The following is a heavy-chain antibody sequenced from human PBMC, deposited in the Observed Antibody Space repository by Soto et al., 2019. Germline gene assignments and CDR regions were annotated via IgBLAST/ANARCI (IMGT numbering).Heavy chain of an antibody. CDR2: ISSSSSYI. J-gene: IGHJ3*02. CDR1: GFTFSSYS. CDR3: ARKYSSSSHYAFDI. D-gene: IGHD6-6*01. Sequence: GGSLRLSCAASGFTFSSYSMNWVRQAPGKGLEWVSSISSSSSYIYYANSGKGRLTISRDNAKNSLYLQMNSLSSEDTAVYSCARKYSSSSHYAFDIWGQGTMVTVSS. V-gene: IGHV3-21*01.